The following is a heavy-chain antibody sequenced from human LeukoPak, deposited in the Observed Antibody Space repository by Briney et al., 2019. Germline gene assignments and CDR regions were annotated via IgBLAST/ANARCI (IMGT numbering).Heavy chain of an antibody. D-gene: IGHD2-2*01. V-gene: IGHV4-59*01. CDR1: GVSISDYY. CDR2: IYYSGTT. J-gene: IGHJ6*04. Sequence: PSETLSLTCTVSGVSISDYYWNWIRQPPGKGLEWIGYIYYSGTTTYNPSLTSRVTMSVDTAKNQFSLKLRSVTAADTAVYYCAEWDFCSSSNCCFRPLDVWGKGTTVTVSS. CDR3: AEWDFCSSSNCCFRPLDV.